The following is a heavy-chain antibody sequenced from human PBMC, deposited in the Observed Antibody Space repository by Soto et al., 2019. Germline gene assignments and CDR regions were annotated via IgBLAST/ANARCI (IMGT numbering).Heavy chain of an antibody. Sequence: QVQLVQSGAEVKKPGASVKVSCKASGYTFTGYYMHWVRQAPGQGLEWMGWINPNSGGTNYAQKFQGWVTMTRDTSISTAYMELSRLRSADTDVYYCARDQGYISPPPRGGMDVWGQGTTVTVSS. D-gene: IGHD5-12*01. V-gene: IGHV1-2*04. J-gene: IGHJ6*02. CDR3: ARDQGYISPPPRGGMDV. CDR2: INPNSGGT. CDR1: GYTFTGYY.